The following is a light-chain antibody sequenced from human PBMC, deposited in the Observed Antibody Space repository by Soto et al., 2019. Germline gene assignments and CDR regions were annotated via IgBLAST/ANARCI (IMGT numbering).Light chain of an antibody. V-gene: IGKV3-11*01. CDR3: QQYYNTPLT. CDR2: DAS. CDR1: QSVSSY. J-gene: IGKJ4*01. Sequence: EIVLTQSPATLSLSPGERATLSCRASQSVSSYLAWYQQKPGQAPRLLIYDASNRATGIPARFSGSGSGTDFTLTISSLEPEDVAVYYCQQYYNTPLTFGGGTKVDI.